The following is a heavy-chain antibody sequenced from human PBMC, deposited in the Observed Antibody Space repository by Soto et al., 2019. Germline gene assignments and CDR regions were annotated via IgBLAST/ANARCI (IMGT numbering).Heavy chain of an antibody. CDR2: ISYDGSNK. V-gene: IGHV3-30-3*01. CDR1: GFTFSNHA. CDR3: ARDKWELLYYFDH. D-gene: IGHD1-26*01. J-gene: IGHJ4*02. Sequence: QVQLVESGGGVVQPGRSLRLSCAASGFTFSNHAMQWVRQAPGKGLEWVAVISYDGSNKYYADSVKGRFTISRDSPKNTLFLQMTSLRADETAVYYCARDKWELLYYFDHWGQGTLVTVSS.